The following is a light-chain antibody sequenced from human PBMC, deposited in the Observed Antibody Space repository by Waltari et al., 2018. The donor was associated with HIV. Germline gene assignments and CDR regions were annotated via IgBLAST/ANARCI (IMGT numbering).Light chain of an antibody. CDR1: QGINNY. CDR2: AAS. V-gene: IGKV1-27*01. J-gene: IGKJ3*01. CDR3: QNYNSAPFT. Sequence: DIQLTQSPSSLSPSVGDRVTITARASQGINNYLAWYQQKPGKVPKLLIYAASALQSGVPSRFSGSGSGTDFTLTISSLQPEDVATYYCQNYNSAPFTFGPGTKVDIK.